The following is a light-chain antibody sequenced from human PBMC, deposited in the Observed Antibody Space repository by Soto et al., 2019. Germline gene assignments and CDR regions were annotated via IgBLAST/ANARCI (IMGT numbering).Light chain of an antibody. CDR3: ASYTTSSTYV. J-gene: IGLJ1*01. CDR2: DVS. V-gene: IGLV2-14*01. Sequence: QSALTQPSPLSGAPGQSIALSCTGNSSHVGGYSYVPWYQQQPGKAPKLVISDVSNRPSGVSDRFSGSKSGNTASLTISGLQTEDEADYYCASYTTSSTYVFGTGTKVTVL. CDR1: SSHVGGYSY.